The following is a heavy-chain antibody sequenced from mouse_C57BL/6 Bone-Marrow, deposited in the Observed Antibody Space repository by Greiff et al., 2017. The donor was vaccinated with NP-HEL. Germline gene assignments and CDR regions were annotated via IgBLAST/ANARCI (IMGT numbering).Heavy chain of an antibody. V-gene: IGHV1-63*01. Sequence: QVQLQQSGAELVRPGTSVKMSCKASGYTFTNYWIGCAKQRPGHGLEWIGDIYPGGGYTNYNEKFKGKATLTADKSSSTAYMQFSSLTSEDSAIYYCARGLPGGAMDYWGQGTSVTVSS. CDR2: IYPGGGYT. CDR3: ARGLPGGAMDY. D-gene: IGHD2-1*01. CDR1: GYTFTNYW. J-gene: IGHJ4*01.